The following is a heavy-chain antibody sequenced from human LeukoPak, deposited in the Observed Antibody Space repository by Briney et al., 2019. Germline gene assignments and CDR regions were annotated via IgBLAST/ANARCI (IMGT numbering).Heavy chain of an antibody. CDR2: INDSGRI. CDR1: GGSFSNYY. V-gene: IGHV4-34*01. Sequence: PSETLSLTCAVYGGSFSNYYWSWIRQPQGKGLERIGEINDSGRINYNPSLMSRVTVSVDTSKNQFSLRLTSVTATDTAVYYCARRWNYGRNYYIDVWGNGATVSVSS. CDR3: ARRWNYGRNYYIDV. D-gene: IGHD1-7*01. J-gene: IGHJ6*03.